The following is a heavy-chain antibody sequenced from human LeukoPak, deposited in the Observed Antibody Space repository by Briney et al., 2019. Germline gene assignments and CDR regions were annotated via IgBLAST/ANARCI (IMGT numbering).Heavy chain of an antibody. V-gene: IGHV3-11*01. CDR3: ARDERLFDY. J-gene: IGHJ4*02. CDR1: RFTFSDYY. Sequence: GGSLRLSCAASRFTFSDYYMGWIRQAPGKGLEWVSYISSSGSTIYYGDSLKGRFTISRDNAKNSLYLQMNNLRAEDTAVYYCARDERLFDYWGQGTLVTVSS. CDR2: ISSSGSTI. D-gene: IGHD1-1*01.